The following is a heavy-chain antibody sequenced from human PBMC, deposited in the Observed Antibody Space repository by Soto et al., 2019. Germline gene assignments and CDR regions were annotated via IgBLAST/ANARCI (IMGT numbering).Heavy chain of an antibody. CDR2: INHSGST. CDR3: ARVFTQLIGGIAIAVAGEDY. D-gene: IGHD6-19*01. CDR1: GGSFSGYY. Sequence: SETLSLTCAVYGGSFSGYYWSWIRQPPGKGLEWIGEINHSGSTNYNPSLKSRVTISVDTSKNQFSLKLSSVTAADTAVYYCARVFTQLIGGIAIAVAGEDYWGQGTLVTVSS. J-gene: IGHJ4*02. V-gene: IGHV4-34*01.